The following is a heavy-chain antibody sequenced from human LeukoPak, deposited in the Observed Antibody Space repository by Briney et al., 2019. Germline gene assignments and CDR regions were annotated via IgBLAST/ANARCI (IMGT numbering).Heavy chain of an antibody. CDR2: ISGSGVKT. D-gene: IGHD4-17*01. J-gene: IGHJ4*02. CDR3: AKDNGDWAFDY. CDR1: GFTFSSYG. Sequence: GGSLRLSCAASGFTFSSYGMSWVRQAPGKGLEWVSAISGSGVKTYYADSVKGRFTISRDNSKNTMYLQMNSLRVEDTAIYYCAKDNGDWAFDYWGQGTLVTVSS. V-gene: IGHV3-23*01.